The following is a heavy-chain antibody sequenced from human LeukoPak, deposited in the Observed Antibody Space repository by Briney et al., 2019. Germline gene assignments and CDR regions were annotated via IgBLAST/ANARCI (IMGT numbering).Heavy chain of an antibody. Sequence: GGSLRLSCAASGFTFSSYWMSWVRQAPGKGLEWVSVIYSGGSTYYADSVKGRFTISRDNSKNTLYLQMNSLRAEDTAVYYCARDSGRVWGQGTLVTVSS. CDR1: GFTFSSYW. J-gene: IGHJ4*02. V-gene: IGHV3-53*01. CDR3: ARDSGRV. CDR2: IYSGGST. D-gene: IGHD3-10*01.